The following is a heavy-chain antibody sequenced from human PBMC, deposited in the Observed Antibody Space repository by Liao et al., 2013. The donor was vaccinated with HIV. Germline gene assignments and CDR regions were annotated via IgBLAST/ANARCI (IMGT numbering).Heavy chain of an antibody. J-gene: IGHJ3*02. CDR2: VYYSGST. Sequence: QVQLQESGPGLVKPSQTLSLTCTVSGDSISSYYWSWIRQPPGKGLEWIGYVYYSGSTNSNPSLKSRVTISVDTSRKQFFLKLRSVTAADTAVYYCARALTGDGFDIWGQGTMVTVSS. CDR3: ARALTGDGFDI. CDR1: GDSISSYY. D-gene: IGHD7-27*01. V-gene: IGHV4-59*01.